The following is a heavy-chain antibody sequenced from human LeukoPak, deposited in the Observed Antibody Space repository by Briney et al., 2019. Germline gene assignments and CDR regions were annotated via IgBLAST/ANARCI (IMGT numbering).Heavy chain of an antibody. CDR2: INPNSGGT. CDR1: GYTFTGYY. D-gene: IGHD4-17*01. Sequence: ASVTVSCKASGYTFTGYYMHWVRQAPGQGLEWMGWINPNSGGTNYAQKFQGRVTMTRDTSISTAYMELSRLRSDDTAVYYCARVSTTVTTVDYWGQGTLVTVSS. CDR3: ARVSTTVTTVDY. V-gene: IGHV1-2*02. J-gene: IGHJ4*02.